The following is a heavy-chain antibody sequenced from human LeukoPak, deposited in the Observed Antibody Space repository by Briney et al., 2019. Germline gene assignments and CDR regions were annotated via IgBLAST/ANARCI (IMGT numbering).Heavy chain of an antibody. CDR2: IYWDDDK. CDR3: ARLNVEVVLDY. J-gene: IGHJ4*02. D-gene: IGHD2-15*01. CDR1: GFSLSTSGVG. Sequence: SGPTLVKPTQPLTLTCTFSGFSLSTSGVGGGWIRQPPGKALEWLALIYWDDDKRYTPSLKSRLTITKDTSKNQVVLTLTNMDSVDTATYYCARLNVEVVLDYWGQGTLVTVSS. V-gene: IGHV2-5*02.